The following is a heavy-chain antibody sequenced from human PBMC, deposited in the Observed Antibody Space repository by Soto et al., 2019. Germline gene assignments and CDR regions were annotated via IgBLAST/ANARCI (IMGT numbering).Heavy chain of an antibody. D-gene: IGHD2-2*02. Sequence: SETLSLTCTVSRGSISCGGYYWNWIRQHPGKGLEWIGYIYYSGNTYYNPSLKSRVTISVDTSKDQFSLKLTSVTAADTAIYYCARQPFCTSAKCYRGSYYYYYAMDVWGQGTTVTVSS. J-gene: IGHJ6*02. CDR2: IYYSGNT. V-gene: IGHV4-31*03. CDR1: RGSISCGGYY. CDR3: ARQPFCTSAKCYRGSYYYYYAMDV.